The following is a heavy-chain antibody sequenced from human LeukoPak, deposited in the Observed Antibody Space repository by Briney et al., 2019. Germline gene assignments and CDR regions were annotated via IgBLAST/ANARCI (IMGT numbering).Heavy chain of an antibody. J-gene: IGHJ3*02. D-gene: IGHD3-16*01. V-gene: IGHV1-69*05. CDR1: GGTFSSYA. CDR2: IIPIFGTA. CDR3: AIEGATIDAFDI. Sequence: GASVKVSCKASGGTFSSYAISWVRQAPGQGLEWMGGIIPIFGTANYAQKFQVRVTITTDESTSTAYMELSSLRSEDTAVYYCAIEGATIDAFDIWGQGTMVTVSS.